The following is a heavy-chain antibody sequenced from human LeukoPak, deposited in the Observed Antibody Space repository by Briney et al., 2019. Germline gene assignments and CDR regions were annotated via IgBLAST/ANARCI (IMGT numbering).Heavy chain of an antibody. CDR1: GFTFSSYE. D-gene: IGHD4-23*01. V-gene: IGHV3-48*03. CDR2: ISSSGSTI. J-gene: IGHJ5*02. CDR3: ARYYGGNSGWFDP. Sequence: PGGSLRLSCAASGFTFSSYEMNWVRQAPGKGLEWVSYISSSGSTIYYADSVKGRFTISRDNAKNSLYLQMNGLRAEDTAVYYCARYYGGNSGWFDPWGQGTLVTVSS.